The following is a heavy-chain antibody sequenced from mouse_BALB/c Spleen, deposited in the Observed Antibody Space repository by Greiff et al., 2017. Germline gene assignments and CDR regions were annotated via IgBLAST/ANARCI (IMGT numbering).Heavy chain of an antibody. V-gene: IGHV5-6-3*01. D-gene: IGHD2-10*02. CDR1: GFTFSSYG. J-gene: IGHJ2*01. Sequence: DVQLVESGGGLVQPGGSLKLSCAASGFTFSSYGMSWVRQTPDKRLELVATINSNGGSTYYPDSVKGRFTISRDNAKNTLYLQMSSLKSEDTAMYYCARGPYGLDYWGEGTTLTVSS. CDR3: ARGPYGLDY. CDR2: INSNGGST.